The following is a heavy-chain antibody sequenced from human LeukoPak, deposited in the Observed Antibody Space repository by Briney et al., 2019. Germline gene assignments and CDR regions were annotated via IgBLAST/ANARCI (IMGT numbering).Heavy chain of an antibody. V-gene: IGHV4-34*01. CDR2: INHSGST. Sequence: PSETLSLTCAVYGGSFSGYYWSWLRQPPGKGLEWIGEINHSGSTNYNPSLKSRVTISVDTSKNQFSLKLSSVTAADTAVYYCARGPSKGYCSGGSCFRYYYYGMDVWGKGTTVTVSS. J-gene: IGHJ6*04. CDR3: ARGPSKGYCSGGSCFRYYYYGMDV. CDR1: GGSFSGYY. D-gene: IGHD2-15*01.